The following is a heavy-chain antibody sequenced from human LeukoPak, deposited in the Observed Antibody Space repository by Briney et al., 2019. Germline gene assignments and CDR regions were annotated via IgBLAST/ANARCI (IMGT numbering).Heavy chain of an antibody. V-gene: IGHV1-69*01. CDR3: ARGRGAVAGTWYYGMDV. CDR1: GGTFSSYA. J-gene: IGHJ6*04. CDR2: IIPIFGTA. Sequence: SVKVSCKASGGTFSSYAISWVRQAPGQGLEWMGGIIPIFGTANYAQKFQGRVTITADESTSTAYMELSSLRSEDTAVYYCARGRGAVAGTWYYGMDVWGKGTTVTVSS. D-gene: IGHD6-19*01.